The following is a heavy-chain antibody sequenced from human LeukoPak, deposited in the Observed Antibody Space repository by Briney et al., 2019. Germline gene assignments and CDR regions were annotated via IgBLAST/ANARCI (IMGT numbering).Heavy chain of an antibody. J-gene: IGHJ5*02. Sequence: ASVKVSCKASGYTFTSYDINWVRQATGQGLEWMGWMNPNSGNTGYAQKFQGRVTITRNTSISTAYMELSSLRSEDTAVYYCAKVGYSSSWDKYNWFDPWGQGTLVTVSS. V-gene: IGHV1-8*03. CDR3: AKVGYSSSWDKYNWFDP. CDR1: GYTFTSYD. CDR2: MNPNSGNT. D-gene: IGHD6-13*01.